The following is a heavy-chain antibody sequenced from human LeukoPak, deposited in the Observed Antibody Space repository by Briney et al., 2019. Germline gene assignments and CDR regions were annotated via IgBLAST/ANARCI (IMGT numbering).Heavy chain of an antibody. D-gene: IGHD6-19*01. CDR1: GFTFSNYW. CDR3: ARGYSSGWNTGGYFDY. CDR2: IARDGSST. V-gene: IGHV3-74*01. Sequence: PGGSLRLSCAASGFTFSNYWMHWVRQAPGKGLVWVSHIARDGSSTSYADSVKGRFTISRDNSKNTLYLQMNSLRAEDTAVYYCARGYSSGWNTGGYFDYWGQGTLVTVSS. J-gene: IGHJ4*02.